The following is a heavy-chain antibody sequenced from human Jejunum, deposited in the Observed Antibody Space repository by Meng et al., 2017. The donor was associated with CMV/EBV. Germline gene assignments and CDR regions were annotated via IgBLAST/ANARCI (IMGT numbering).Heavy chain of an antibody. J-gene: IGHJ4*02. V-gene: IGHV4-30-4*08. D-gene: IGHD6-19*01. Sequence: GPLSSGAYYWSWLRQPPGKGLEWIGYIYYNGNPYYNPSLKSRVTISVDTSKNQFSLKLSSVTAADTAVYYCARNVPSSGWGAGFDYWGQGTLVTVSS. CDR2: IYYNGNP. CDR3: ARNVPSSGWGAGFDY. CDR1: GPLSSGAYY.